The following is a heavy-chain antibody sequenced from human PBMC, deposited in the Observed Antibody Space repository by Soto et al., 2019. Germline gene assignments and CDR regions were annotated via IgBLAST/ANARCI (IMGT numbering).Heavy chain of an antibody. V-gene: IGHV4-59*01. Sequence: SETLSLTCTVSGGSISSYYWSWIRQPPGKGLEWIGYIYYSGSTNYNPSLKSRVTISVDTSKNQFSLKLSSVTTADTAVYYCARVPPTIFGVVMYFDYWGQGTLVTVSS. CDR2: IYYSGST. CDR3: ARVPPTIFGVVMYFDY. J-gene: IGHJ4*02. CDR1: GGSISSYY. D-gene: IGHD3-3*01.